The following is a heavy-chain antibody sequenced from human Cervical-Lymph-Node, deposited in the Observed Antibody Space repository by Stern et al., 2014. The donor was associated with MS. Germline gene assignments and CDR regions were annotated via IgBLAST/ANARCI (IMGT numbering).Heavy chain of an antibody. Sequence: DQLVESGAEVKKPGSSVKVSCKASGDTFSRYAINWVRQVPGQGLEWMGGITPVFGTTNYAQKFQGRVTITADKSTNTAYMELMTLRSEDTAVYYCARGGGLVGYFDYWGQGTLVSVSS. CDR3: ARGGGLVGYFDY. CDR2: ITPVFGTT. D-gene: IGHD1-26*01. CDR1: GDTFSRYA. J-gene: IGHJ4*02. V-gene: IGHV1-69*06.